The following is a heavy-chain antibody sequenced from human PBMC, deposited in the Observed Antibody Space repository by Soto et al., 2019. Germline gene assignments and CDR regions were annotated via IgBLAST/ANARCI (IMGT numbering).Heavy chain of an antibody. J-gene: IGHJ6*02. CDR2: ISDNGDKT. CDR1: GFAFNSYA. Sequence: GGSLRLSCTGSGFAFNSYAMTWVRQAPGKGLEWVSSISDNGDKTDYADSVQGRLTISRDNSKNTLYLQMNSLRVEDTAIYYCAKETRVTILGVVIPQDDYYYGMDVWGQGTTVTVSS. CDR3: AKETRVTILGVVIPQDDYYYGMDV. V-gene: IGHV3-23*01. D-gene: IGHD3-3*01.